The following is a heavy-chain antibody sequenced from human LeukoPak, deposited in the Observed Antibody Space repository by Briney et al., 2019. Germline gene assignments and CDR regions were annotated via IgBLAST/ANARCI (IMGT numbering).Heavy chain of an antibody. CDR2: ISGSGGRT. J-gene: IGHJ6*03. CDR1: GFTFSSYA. D-gene: IGHD3-16*01. Sequence: GGSLRLSCAASGFTFSSYAMSWVRQAPGKGLEWVSGISGSGGRTYYADSVKGRFTISRDNAKSSLYLQMNSLRAEDTAVYYCARRSEFGVLYYMDVWGKGTTVTVSS. V-gene: IGHV3-23*01. CDR3: ARRSEFGVLYYMDV.